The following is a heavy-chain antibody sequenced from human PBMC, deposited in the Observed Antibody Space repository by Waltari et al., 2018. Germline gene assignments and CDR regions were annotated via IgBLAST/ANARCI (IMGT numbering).Heavy chain of an antibody. D-gene: IGHD5-12*01. CDR3: ARVFDGYSGYDWDDAFDI. CDR2: INPNSGGT. Sequence: QVQLVQSGAEVKKPGASVKVSCKASGYTFTGYYMPWVRQAPGQGLEWMGWINPNSGGTNYAQKFQGRVTMTRDTSISTAYMELSRLRSDDTAVYYCARVFDGYSGYDWDDAFDIWGQGTMVTVSS. CDR1: GYTFTGYY. V-gene: IGHV1-2*02. J-gene: IGHJ3*02.